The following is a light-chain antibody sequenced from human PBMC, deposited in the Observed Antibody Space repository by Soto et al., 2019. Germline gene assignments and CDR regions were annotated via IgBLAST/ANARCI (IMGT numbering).Light chain of an antibody. V-gene: IGLV1-44*01. CDR1: SSNIGSNT. CDR3: AAGDVSLNAYV. CDR2: SNR. J-gene: IGLJ1*01. Sequence: QAVLTQPPPASGTPGQRVTTSCSGGSSNIGSNTVNWYQQLPGTAPKLLIYSNRQRPSGVPDRFSLSESGASASLAISGLQSEDVADYYCAAGDVSLNAYVFGTGAGVTVL.